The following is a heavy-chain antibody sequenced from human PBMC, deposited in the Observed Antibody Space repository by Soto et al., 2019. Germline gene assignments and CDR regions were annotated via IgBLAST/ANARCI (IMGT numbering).Heavy chain of an antibody. CDR2: IYYSGST. J-gene: IGHJ6*02. D-gene: IGHD3-10*01. V-gene: IGHV4-61*08. CDR1: GGSVSSGDYF. CDR3: ARAPNYYYYGFDV. Sequence: PSETLSLPCTVPGGSVSSGDYFWSCLRQSPGKRLEWIAYIYYSGSTNYNPSLKSRATISVDTSKRQVSLTLTSMTAADAALYYCARAPNYYYYGFDVWGQGTAVIVYS.